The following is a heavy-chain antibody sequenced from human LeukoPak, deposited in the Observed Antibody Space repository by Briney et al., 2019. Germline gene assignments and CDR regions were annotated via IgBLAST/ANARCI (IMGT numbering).Heavy chain of an antibody. J-gene: IGHJ6*02. CDR1: GYTFTGYY. D-gene: IGHD2-2*01. CDR2: INPNSGVT. CDR3: ARDHCVSSSCYEDYYYGMDV. V-gene: IGHV1-2*02. Sequence: ASVKVSCKASGYTFTGYYMQWVRQAPGQGLEWMGWINPNSGVTNYAQKFQGRVTMTRDTSISTAYMELSRLRSDDTAVYFCARDHCVSSSCYEDYYYGMDVWGRGTTVTVSS.